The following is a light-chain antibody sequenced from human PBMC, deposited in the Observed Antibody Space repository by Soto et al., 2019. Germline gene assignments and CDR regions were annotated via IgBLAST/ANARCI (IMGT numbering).Light chain of an antibody. CDR3: QQYNSLWT. CDR1: QSIGSW. J-gene: IGKJ1*01. V-gene: IGKV1-5*03. Sequence: IQMTQSPSTLSASVRERVTITCRASQSIGSWLAWYQQKPGEAPKLLIYKASNLESGVPSRFSGSGSGTEFTLTISSLQPDDFATYYCQQYNSLWTFGQGTKVEIK. CDR2: KAS.